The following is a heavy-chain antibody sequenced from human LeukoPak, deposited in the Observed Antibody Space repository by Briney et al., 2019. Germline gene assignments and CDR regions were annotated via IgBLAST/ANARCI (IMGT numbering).Heavy chain of an antibody. V-gene: IGHV3-23*01. J-gene: IGHJ4*02. CDR1: GFTLSSYG. CDR2: ISGSGGST. D-gene: IGHD3-10*01. CDR3: AKDIGSYYDY. Sequence: GGSLRLSCAASGFTLSSYGMSWVRQAPGKGMEWVSAISGSGGSTYYADSVKGRFTISRDNSKNTLYLEMNSLRAEDTAVYYCAKDIGSYYDYWGQGILVTVSS.